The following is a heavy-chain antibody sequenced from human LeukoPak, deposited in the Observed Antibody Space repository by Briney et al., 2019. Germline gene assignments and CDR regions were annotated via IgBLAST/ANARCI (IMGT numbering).Heavy chain of an antibody. D-gene: IGHD2-2*01. V-gene: IGHV1-18*01. CDR1: GYTFTSYG. Sequence: ASVKVSCKASGYTFTSYGISWVRQAPGQGLERMGWISAYNGNTNYAQKLQGRVTMTTDTSTSTAYMELRSLRSDDTAVYYCARGVGEGVVVPAAIGNWFDPWGQGTLVTVSS. J-gene: IGHJ5*02. CDR2: ISAYNGNT. CDR3: ARGVGEGVVVPAAIGNWFDP.